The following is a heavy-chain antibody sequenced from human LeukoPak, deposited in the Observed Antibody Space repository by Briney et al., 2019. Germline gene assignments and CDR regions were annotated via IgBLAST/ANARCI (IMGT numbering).Heavy chain of an antibody. Sequence: PGGSLRLSCAASGFTFSSYAMSWVRQAPGMGLEWVGRSPARSKPNSCSTQYATSVSGRFTISRDDSKNSLYLQILSLTTDDTAMYYCARVLTTDRGWYTFDLWGQGVLVTVSS. J-gene: IGHJ4*02. CDR1: GFTFSSYA. CDR2: SPARSKPNSCST. V-gene: IGHV3-72*01. D-gene: IGHD6-19*01. CDR3: ARVLTTDRGWYTFDL.